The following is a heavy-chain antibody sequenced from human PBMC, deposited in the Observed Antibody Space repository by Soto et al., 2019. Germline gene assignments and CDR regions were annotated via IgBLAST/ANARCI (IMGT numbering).Heavy chain of an antibody. D-gene: IGHD3-10*01. Sequence: ASVKVSCKASGYTFTRDQIHWVRQAPGQGLEWMGMIDPSGGKTNYAQKFQGRVTTTRDTSTSTVYMALSSLRSEDTAIYFCGRVMRSLLSITALDTWGQGTLVTVSS. V-gene: IGHV1-46*01. J-gene: IGHJ5*02. CDR2: IDPSGGKT. CDR1: GYTFTRDQ. CDR3: GRVMRSLLSITALDT.